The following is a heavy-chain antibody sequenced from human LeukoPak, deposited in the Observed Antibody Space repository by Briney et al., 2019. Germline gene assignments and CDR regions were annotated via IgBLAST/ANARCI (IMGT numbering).Heavy chain of an antibody. J-gene: IGHJ4*02. CDR3: ARGLSCTNGVCYSSFDY. D-gene: IGHD2-8*01. CDR2: INHSGST. V-gene: IGHV4-34*01. CDR1: GGSFSGYY. Sequence: SETLSLTCAVYGGSFSGYYWSWIRQPPGKGLEWIGEINHSGSTNYNPSLKSRVTISVDTSKNQFSLKLSSVTAADTAVYYCARGLSCTNGVCYSSFDYWGQGTLVTVSS.